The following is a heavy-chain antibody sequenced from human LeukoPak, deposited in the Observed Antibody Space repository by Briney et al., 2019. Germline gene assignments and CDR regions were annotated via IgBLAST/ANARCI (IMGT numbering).Heavy chain of an antibody. CDR3: AKDGEVSWFGPESY. CDR1: GFTFSSYG. V-gene: IGHV3-30*18. J-gene: IGHJ4*02. D-gene: IGHD3-10*01. Sequence: PGGSLRLSCAAPGFTFSSYGMHWVRQAPGKGLEWVALISLDGSNKDYAESVKGRFTISRDSSKNTLYLQMNSLRAEDTAVYYCAKDGEVSWFGPESYWGQGTLVAVSS. CDR2: ISLDGSNK.